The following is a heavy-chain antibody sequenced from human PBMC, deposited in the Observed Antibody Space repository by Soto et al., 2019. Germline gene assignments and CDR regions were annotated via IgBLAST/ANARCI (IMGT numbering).Heavy chain of an antibody. CDR3: AKGGLTGTTVGAFDI. D-gene: IGHD1-7*01. V-gene: IGHV3-9*01. CDR2: ISWNSGSI. J-gene: IGHJ3*02. Sequence: PGGSLRLSCTASGFTFGDYAMSWFRQAPGKGLEWVSGISWNSGSIGYADSVKGRFTISRDNAKNSLYLQMNSLRAEDTALYYCAKGGLTGTTVGAFDIWGQGTMVTVSS. CDR1: GFTFGDYA.